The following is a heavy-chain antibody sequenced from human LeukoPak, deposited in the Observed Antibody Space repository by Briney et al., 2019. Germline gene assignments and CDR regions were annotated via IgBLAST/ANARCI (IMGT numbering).Heavy chain of an antibody. V-gene: IGHV3-48*02. CDR3: ARVLTDGRGWYHFDY. J-gene: IGHJ4*02. Sequence: PGGSLRLSCAVSGFTFSIYTMNWVRQAPGKGLEWVSYITGTSSTIYYAASVKGRFTVSGDNARNSLYLQMNSLRDEDTAVYYCARVLTDGRGWYHFDYWGQGTLVTVSS. CDR1: GFTFSIYT. D-gene: IGHD6-19*01. CDR2: ITGTSSTI.